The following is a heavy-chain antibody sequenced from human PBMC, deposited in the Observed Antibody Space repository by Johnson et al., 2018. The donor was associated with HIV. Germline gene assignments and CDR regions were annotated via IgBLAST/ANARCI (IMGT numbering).Heavy chain of an antibody. CDR3: ARGPHPQWQWLPPGAFDI. Sequence: QMQLVESGGGVVQPGRSLRLSCAASGFTFSSYAMHWVRQAPGKGLEWVAVISYDGSNKYYADSVKGRFTISRDNSKNTLYLQMNSLRAEDTAVYYCARGPHPQWQWLPPGAFDIWGQGTMVTVSS. D-gene: IGHD6-19*01. J-gene: IGHJ3*02. CDR1: GFTFSSYA. V-gene: IGHV3-30*04. CDR2: ISYDGSNK.